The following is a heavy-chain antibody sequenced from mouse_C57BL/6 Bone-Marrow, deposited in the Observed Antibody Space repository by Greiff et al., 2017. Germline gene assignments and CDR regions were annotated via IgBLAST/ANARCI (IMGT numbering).Heavy chain of an antibody. CDR3: ARAGYYGSSFDY. CDR2: ISYDGSN. CDR1: GYSITSGYY. Sequence: ESGPGLVKPSQSLSLTCSVTGYSITSGYYWNWIRQFPGNKLEWMGYISYDGSNNYNPSLKNRISITPDTSKNQFFLKLNSVTTEDTATYCCARAGYYGSSFDYWGQGTTLTVSS. V-gene: IGHV3-6*01. D-gene: IGHD1-1*01. J-gene: IGHJ2*01.